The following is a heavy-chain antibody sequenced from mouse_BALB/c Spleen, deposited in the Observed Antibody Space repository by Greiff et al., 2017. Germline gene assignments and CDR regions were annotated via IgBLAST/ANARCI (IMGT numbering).Heavy chain of an antibody. J-gene: IGHJ4*01. CDR2: ISSGSSTI. V-gene: IGHV5-17*02. CDR3: ARSSYYGSSYYAMDY. D-gene: IGHD1-1*01. Sequence: EVHLVESGGGLVQPGGSRKLSCAASGFTFSSFGMHWVRQAPEKGLEWVAYISSGSSTIYYADTVKGRFTISRDNPKNTLFLQMTSLRSEDTAMYYCARSSYYGSSYYAMDYWGQGTSVTVSS. CDR1: GFTFSSFG.